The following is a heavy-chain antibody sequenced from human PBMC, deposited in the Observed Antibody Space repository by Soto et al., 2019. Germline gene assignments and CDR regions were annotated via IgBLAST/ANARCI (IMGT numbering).Heavy chain of an antibody. Sequence: GGSLRLSCAASGFTFSSYWMHWVRQAPGKGLVWVSRISSDGSSTSYADSVKGRFTISRDNGKKTLYLQMSSLRAEDTAVYYCARDRITIFGVRIEGLDVWGQGTTVTVSS. CDR2: ISSDGSST. V-gene: IGHV3-74*01. CDR1: GFTFSSYW. CDR3: ARDRITIFGVRIEGLDV. D-gene: IGHD3-3*01. J-gene: IGHJ6*02.